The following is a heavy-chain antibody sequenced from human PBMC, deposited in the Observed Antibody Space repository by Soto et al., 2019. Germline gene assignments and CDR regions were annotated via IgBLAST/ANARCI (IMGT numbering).Heavy chain of an antibody. CDR2: INAGDGNT. CDR1: GYIFTNSA. V-gene: IGHV1-3*01. Sequence: QVHLVQSGAEVKKPGASVNVSCKASGYIFTNSAIQWVRQAPGQRLEWMGRINAGDGNTRYSQNFQDRVTITRDTSASTAYMQLSSLASEDSTLYFCARGSVSVDSWGQGTLVPVTS. CDR3: ARGSVSVDS. D-gene: IGHD3-10*01. J-gene: IGHJ4*02.